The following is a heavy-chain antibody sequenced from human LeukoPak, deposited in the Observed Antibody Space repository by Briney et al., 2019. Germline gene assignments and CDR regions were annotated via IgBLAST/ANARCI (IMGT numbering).Heavy chain of an antibody. CDR1: GGSFSIYY. CDR3: ARMVRGVRFDY. V-gene: IGHV4-59*01. D-gene: IGHD3-10*01. CDR2: IYYSGST. Sequence: SETLSLTCTVSGGSFSIYYWSWIRQPAGKGLEWIGYIYYSGSTNYNPSLKSRVTISVDTSKNQFSLKLSSVTAADTAVYYCARMVRGVRFDYWGQGTLVTVSS. J-gene: IGHJ4*02.